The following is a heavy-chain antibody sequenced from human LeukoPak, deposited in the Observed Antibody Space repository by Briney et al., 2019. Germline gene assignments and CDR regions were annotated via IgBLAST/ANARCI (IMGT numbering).Heavy chain of an antibody. V-gene: IGHV3-23*01. J-gene: IGHJ4*02. CDR1: GFTFSSYA. Sequence: GGSLRLSCAASGFTFSSYAMSWVRQAPGKGLEWVSAISGSGGSTDYADSVKGRFTISRDNSKNTLYLQMNSLRAEDTAVYYCARALTTLTYEGYWGQGTLVTVSS. CDR3: ARALTTLTYEGY. D-gene: IGHD1-1*01. CDR2: ISGSGGST.